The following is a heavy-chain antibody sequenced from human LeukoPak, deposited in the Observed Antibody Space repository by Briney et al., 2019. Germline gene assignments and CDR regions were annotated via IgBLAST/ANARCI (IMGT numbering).Heavy chain of an antibody. V-gene: IGHV3-23*01. CDR2: ISGSGGST. Sequence: GGSLRLSCAASGFTFSSYAMSWVRQAPGKGLEGVSAISGSGGSTYYADSVKGRFAISRDNSKNTLYLQMNSLRAEDTAVYYCAKDYEDTATYIDYWGQGTLVTVSS. D-gene: IGHD5-18*01. J-gene: IGHJ4*02. CDR1: GFTFSSYA. CDR3: AKDYEDTATYIDY.